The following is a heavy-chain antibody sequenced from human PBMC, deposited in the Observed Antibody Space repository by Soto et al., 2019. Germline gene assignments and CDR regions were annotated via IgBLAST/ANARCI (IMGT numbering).Heavy chain of an antibody. Sequence: PSETLSLTCAVYGGFLSESYWTWIRQPPGKGLEWIGEINHVGGTNYNPSLKSRVTMSVDTSQNQFSLRLISVTAADTAMYFCVRRRYQLPSSVLWLDPWGQGTPVTVYS. CDR2: INHVGGT. J-gene: IGHJ5*02. D-gene: IGHD3-16*02. CDR1: GGFLSESY. CDR3: VRRRYQLPSSVLWLDP. V-gene: IGHV4-34*01.